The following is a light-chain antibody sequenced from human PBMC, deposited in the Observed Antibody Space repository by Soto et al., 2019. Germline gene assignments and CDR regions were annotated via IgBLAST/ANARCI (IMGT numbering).Light chain of an antibody. J-gene: IGLJ2*01. CDR3: QSYDSSLSGSGV. V-gene: IGLV1-40*01. CDR1: SSNIGAGYD. CDR2: GNS. Sequence: QAVVTQPPSVSGAPGQWLTISCTGSSSNIGAGYDVHWYQQHPGTAPKLLIYGNSNRPSGVPDRFSGSTSGTSASLAITGLQAEDEADYYCQSYDSSLSGSGVFGGGTQLTVL.